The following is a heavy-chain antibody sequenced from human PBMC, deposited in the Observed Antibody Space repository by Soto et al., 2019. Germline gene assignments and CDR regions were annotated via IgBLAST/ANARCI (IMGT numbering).Heavy chain of an antibody. CDR2: ISYDGSNK. V-gene: IGHV3-30-3*01. J-gene: IGHJ5*02. CDR1: GFTFSSYA. D-gene: IGHD6-19*01. Sequence: GGSLRLSCAASGFTFSSYAMHWVRQAPGKGLEWVAVISYDGSNKYYADSVKGRFTISRDNSKNTLYLQMNSLRAEDTAVYYCARGGGWYVWFDPWGQGTLVTVSS. CDR3: ARGGGWYVWFDP.